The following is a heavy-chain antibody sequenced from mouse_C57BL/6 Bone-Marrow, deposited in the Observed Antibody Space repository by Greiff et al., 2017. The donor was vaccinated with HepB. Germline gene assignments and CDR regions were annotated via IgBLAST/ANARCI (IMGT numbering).Heavy chain of an antibody. CDR2: IWSGGST. V-gene: IGHV2-2*01. D-gene: IGHD1-1*01. CDR3: ASTVVATDFDV. J-gene: IGHJ1*03. CDR1: GFSLTSYG. Sequence: VKLQESGPGLVQPSQSLSITCTVSGFSLTSYGVHWVRQSPGKGLEWLGVIWSGGSTDYNAAFISRLSISKDNSKSQVFFKMNSLQADDTAIYYCASTVVATDFDVWGTGTTVTVSS.